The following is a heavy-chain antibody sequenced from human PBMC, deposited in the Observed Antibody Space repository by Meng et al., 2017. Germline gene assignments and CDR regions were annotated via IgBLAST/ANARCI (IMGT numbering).Heavy chain of an antibody. CDR1: GFTFSSYA. Sequence: VQLVGAGGGVVQPGRSLIRPCAAAGFTFSSYAMHWVRQAPGKGLEWVAVISYDGSNKYYADSVKGRFTISRDNSKNTLYLQMNGLRAEDTAVYYCAGGLMVNDYWGQGTLVTVSS. D-gene: IGHD3-10*01. CDR3: AGGLMVNDY. J-gene: IGHJ4*02. CDR2: ISYDGSNK. V-gene: IGHV3-30*01.